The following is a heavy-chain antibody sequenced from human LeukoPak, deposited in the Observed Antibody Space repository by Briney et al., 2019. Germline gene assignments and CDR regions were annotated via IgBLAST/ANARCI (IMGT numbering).Heavy chain of an antibody. V-gene: IGHV3-74*01. CDR1: GFTFSSYW. D-gene: IGHD3-3*01. CDR3: ARAGHYDFWSGYFFGRNYYYYYMDV. Sequence: PGGSLRLSCAASGFTFSSYWMHWVRQAPGKGLVWVSRINSDGSSTSYADSVKGRFTISRDNAKNTLYLQMNSLRAEDTAVYYCARAGHYDFWSGYFFGRNYYYYYMDVWGKGTTDTVSS. J-gene: IGHJ6*03. CDR2: INSDGSST.